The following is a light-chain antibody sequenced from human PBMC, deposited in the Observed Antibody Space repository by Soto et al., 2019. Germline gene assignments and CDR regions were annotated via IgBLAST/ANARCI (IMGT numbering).Light chain of an antibody. CDR3: QKYNSAPWI. Sequence: DIQLTQSPSSLSASIGDRVTITCWASQGISNYLAWYQQKPGKVPKLLIYAASTLQSGVPSRFSGSGSGTDFTLTISSLQAEDVATYYCQKYNSAPWIFGRGTKVEVK. CDR2: AAS. V-gene: IGKV1-27*01. J-gene: IGKJ1*01. CDR1: QGISNY.